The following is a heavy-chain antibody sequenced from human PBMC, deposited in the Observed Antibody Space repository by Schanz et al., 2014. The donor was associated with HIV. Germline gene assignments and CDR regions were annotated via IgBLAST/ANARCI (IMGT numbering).Heavy chain of an antibody. CDR3: ARHLPGGLFSPLNL. D-gene: IGHD3-16*01. V-gene: IGHV1-69*06. J-gene: IGHJ5*02. Sequence: QVHLVQSGAAVKKPGSSVTVSCKPSGGTFSTYAVSWVRQAPGQGLEYMGGIIPIFGSPKYAQKFQGRVTITADKSTSTAYMELSSLRSEDTAIYYCARHLPGGLFSPLNLWGQGTLVTVSS. CDR2: IIPIFGSP. CDR1: GGTFSTYA.